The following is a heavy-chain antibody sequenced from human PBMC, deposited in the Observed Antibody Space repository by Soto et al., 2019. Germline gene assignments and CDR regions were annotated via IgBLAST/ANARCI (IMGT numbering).Heavy chain of an antibody. CDR3: ARHEGYCTNGVCYTLLRPYYYYGMDV. J-gene: IGHJ6*02. V-gene: IGHV5-51*01. CDR2: IYPGDSDT. CDR1: GYSFTSYW. D-gene: IGHD2-8*01. Sequence: PGESLKISCKGSGYSFTSYWIGWVRQMPGKGLEWMGIIYPGDSDTRYSPSFQGQVTISADKSISTAYLQWSSLKASDTAMYYCARHEGYCTNGVCYTLLRPYYYYGMDVCGQGTTVTVPS.